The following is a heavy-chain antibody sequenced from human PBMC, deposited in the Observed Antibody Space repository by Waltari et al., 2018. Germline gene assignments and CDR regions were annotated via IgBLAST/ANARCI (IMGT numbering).Heavy chain of an antibody. CDR2: IIPIFGTA. D-gene: IGHD3-16*02. J-gene: IGHJ4*02. V-gene: IGHV1-69*08. Sequence: QVQLVQSGAEVKKPGSSVKVSCKASGGTFSSYAISWVRQAPGQGLEWMGRIIPIFGTANYEQKFQGRVTITADKSTSTAYMELSSLRSEDTAVYYCAILHLGELSSDRGDDYWGQGTLVTVSS. CDR3: AILHLGELSSDRGDDY. CDR1: GGTFSSYA.